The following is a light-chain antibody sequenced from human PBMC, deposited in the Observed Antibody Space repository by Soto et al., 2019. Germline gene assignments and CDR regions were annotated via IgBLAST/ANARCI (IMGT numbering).Light chain of an antibody. J-gene: IGKJ4*01. CDR2: HTS. Sequence: EIVMTQSPATLSVSPGERATLSCRASQSINNNLVWYQQKPGQAPRLLIYHTSTRATGVPARFSGSGSGTEFTLTISSLQSEDFAVYYCQQSNDWTPGLTFGGGTKVEIK. CDR1: QSINNN. V-gene: IGKV3-15*01. CDR3: QQSNDWTPGLT.